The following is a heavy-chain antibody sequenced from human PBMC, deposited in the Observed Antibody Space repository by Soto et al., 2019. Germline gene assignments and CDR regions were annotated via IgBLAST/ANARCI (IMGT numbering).Heavy chain of an antibody. J-gene: IGHJ3*02. V-gene: IGHV3-48*01. CDR3: ARSDEPFYDYIWGSYPRDDAFDI. D-gene: IGHD3-16*02. CDR2: ISSSSSTI. Sequence: GGSLRLSCAASGFTFSSYSMNWVRQAPGKGLEWVSYISSSSSTIYYADSVKGRFTISRDNAKNSLYLQMNSLRAEDTAVYYCARSDEPFYDYIWGSYPRDDAFDIWGQGTMVTVSS. CDR1: GFTFSSYS.